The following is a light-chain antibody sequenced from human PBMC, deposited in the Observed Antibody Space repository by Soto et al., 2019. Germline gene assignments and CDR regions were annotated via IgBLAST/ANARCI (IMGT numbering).Light chain of an antibody. CDR1: QSVSSY. Sequence: EIVLTPSPATLALSPGERATLSCRASQSVSSYLAWYQQRPGQAPRLLIYDASNRATGVPARFSGSGSGTDFTLTISSLEPEDFAVYYCHQRSSWPPTFGQGTRLEIK. V-gene: IGKV3-11*01. J-gene: IGKJ5*01. CDR3: HQRSSWPPT. CDR2: DAS.